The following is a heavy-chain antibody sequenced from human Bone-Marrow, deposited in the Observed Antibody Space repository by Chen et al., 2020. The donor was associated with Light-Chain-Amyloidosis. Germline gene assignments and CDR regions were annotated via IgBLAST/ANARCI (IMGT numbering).Heavy chain of an antibody. J-gene: IGHJ4*02. Sequence: QVQLVESGGGVVRPGRSMRLSCAASGFIFSKYAIHWVRQAPGKGLEWVAVISSDGNNKYYDVSVRGRFTISRDNSKNTVSLQMNSLTTEDTAVYYCVKEGVVVRGVIWSHFDYWGQGTQVTVSS. CDR3: VKEGVVVRGVIWSHFDY. CDR1: GFIFSKYA. V-gene: IGHV3-30*04. D-gene: IGHD3-10*01. CDR2: ISSDGNNK.